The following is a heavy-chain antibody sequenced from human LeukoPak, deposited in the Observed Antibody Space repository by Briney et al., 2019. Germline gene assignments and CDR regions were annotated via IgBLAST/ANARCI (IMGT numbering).Heavy chain of an antibody. CDR3: ARRLGRYFDWLPQPGEIFDY. CDR1: GGSFSGYY. D-gene: IGHD3-9*01. CDR2: INHSGST. V-gene: IGHV4-34*01. J-gene: IGHJ4*02. Sequence: SETLSLTCAVYGGSFSGYYWSWIRQPPGKVLEWIGEINHSGSTNYNPSLKSRVTISVDTSKNQFSLKLSSVTAADTAVYYCARRLGRYFDWLPQPGEIFDYWGQGTLVTVSS.